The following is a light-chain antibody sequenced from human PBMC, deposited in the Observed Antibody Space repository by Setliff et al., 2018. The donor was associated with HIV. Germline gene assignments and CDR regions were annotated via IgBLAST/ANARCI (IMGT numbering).Light chain of an antibody. CDR1: SSDVGSYNL. CDR3: CSYAGTYTSYWI. CDR2: EGN. V-gene: IGLV2-23*01. J-gene: IGLJ3*02. Sequence: QSALTQPASVSGSPGQSITISCTGTSSDVGSYNLVSWYQQHPGKAPKLIIYEGNKRPSGVPDRFSGSKSGNTASLTISGLQAEDEADYYCCSYAGTYTSYWIFGGGTKVTVL.